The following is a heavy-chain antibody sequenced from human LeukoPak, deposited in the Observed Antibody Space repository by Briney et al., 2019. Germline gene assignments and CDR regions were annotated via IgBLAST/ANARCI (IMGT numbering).Heavy chain of an antibody. V-gene: IGHV3-11*01. D-gene: IGHD2-2*02. J-gene: IGHJ6*03. CDR1: GFTFSDYY. Sequence: PGGSLRLSCAASGFTFSDYYMSWIRLTPGKGLEWVSYISGSDDTIYYADSVKGRFTISRDNAKNSLYLQMNSLRADDTAVYYCARVAAEVVGVPGAIGFGWLRRDYYYMDVWGKGTTVTVSS. CDR3: ARVAAEVVGVPGAIGFGWLRRDYYYMDV. CDR2: ISGSDDTI.